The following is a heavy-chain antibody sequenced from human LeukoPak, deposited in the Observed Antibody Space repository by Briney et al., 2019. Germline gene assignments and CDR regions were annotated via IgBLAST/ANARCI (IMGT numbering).Heavy chain of an antibody. CDR2: LSYDGNNK. J-gene: IGHJ4*02. V-gene: IGHV3-30-3*01. D-gene: IGHD3-16*02. Sequence: GGPLRLSCAPSGFTFSSYAMHWARQAPGKGLEWVAVLSYDGNNKYYVDSVQGRFTISRDNSKNTLSLQVNSLRAEGTAGYYCARDAVWGSYRYPTLFDYCGQGTLVTVSS. CDR1: GFTFSSYA. CDR3: ARDAVWGSYRYPTLFDY.